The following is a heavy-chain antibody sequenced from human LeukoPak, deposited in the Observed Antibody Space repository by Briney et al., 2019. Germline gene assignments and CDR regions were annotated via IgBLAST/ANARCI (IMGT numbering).Heavy chain of an antibody. J-gene: IGHJ4*02. V-gene: IGHV1-18*01. D-gene: IGHD5-12*01. CDR3: ARGLGYSGHDIMGFNY. Sequence: ASVKVSCKASGYTFTSYGISWVRQAPGQGLEWMGWISAYNGNTNYAQKLLGRVTMTTDTSTSTAYMELRSLRSDDTAVYYCARGLGYSGHDIMGFNYWGQGTLVTVSS. CDR2: ISAYNGNT. CDR1: GYTFTSYG.